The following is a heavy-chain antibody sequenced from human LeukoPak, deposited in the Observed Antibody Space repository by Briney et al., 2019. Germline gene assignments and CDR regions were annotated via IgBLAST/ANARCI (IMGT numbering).Heavy chain of an antibody. CDR2: IDWDDDK. CDR3: ARTYYYGSGSYSPSLSRYYFDY. J-gene: IGHJ4*02. V-gene: IGHV2-70*11. Sequence: TLSLTCTVSGGSISSYYWSWIRQPPGKALEWLARIDWDDDKDYSTSLKTRLTISKDTSENQVVLRMTNMDPVDTATYYCARTYYYGSGSYSPSLSRYYFDYWGQGTLVTVSS. D-gene: IGHD3-10*01. CDR1: GGSISSYY.